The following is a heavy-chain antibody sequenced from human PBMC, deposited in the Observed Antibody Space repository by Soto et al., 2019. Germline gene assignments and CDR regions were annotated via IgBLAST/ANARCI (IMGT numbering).Heavy chain of an antibody. CDR1: GDTFSSYA. V-gene: IGHV1-69*01. CDR2: IIHIFGTA. J-gene: IGHJ4*02. D-gene: IGHD1-26*01. CDR3: ARDPGNIVYYFDY. Sequence: QVQLVQSGAEVKKPGSSVKVSCKASGDTFSSYAITWVRQAPGQGLEWMGGIIHIFGTANYAQKFQRRVTITADESTSTAYMELSSLRSEDTAVYYCARDPGNIVYYFDYWGQGTLVTVSS.